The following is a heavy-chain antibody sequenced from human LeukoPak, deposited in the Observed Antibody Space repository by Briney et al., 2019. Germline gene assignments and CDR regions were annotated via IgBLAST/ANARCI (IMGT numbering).Heavy chain of an antibody. D-gene: IGHD3-10*01. V-gene: IGHV3-21*01. CDR3: ARGLRGVIQLPADY. CDR2: ISSSSSYI. CDR1: RFTFSSYS. J-gene: IGHJ4*02. Sequence: GGSLRLSCAASRFTFSSYSMNWVRQAPGKGLEWVSSISSSSSYIYYADSVKGRFTISRDNAKNSLYLQMNSLRAEDTAVYYCARGLRGVIQLPADYWGQGTLVTVSS.